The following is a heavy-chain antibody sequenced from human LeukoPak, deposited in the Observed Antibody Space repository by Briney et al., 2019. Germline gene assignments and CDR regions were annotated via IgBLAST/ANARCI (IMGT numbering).Heavy chain of an antibody. J-gene: IGHJ4*02. V-gene: IGHV1-69*13. CDR3: AGELIGSRSSYSSGEWDY. CDR2: IIPIFGTA. D-gene: IGHD3-22*01. Sequence: SVKVSFKASGGTFTNYAISWVRQAPGQGLEWMGGIIPIFGTADYAQKFQGRVTITADESTSTAYMELISLRAEEVAVYYCAGELIGSRSSYSSGEWDYWGQGTLVTVSS. CDR1: GGTFTNYA.